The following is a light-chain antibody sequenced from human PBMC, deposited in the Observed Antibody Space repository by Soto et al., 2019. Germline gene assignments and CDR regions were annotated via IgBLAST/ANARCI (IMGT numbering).Light chain of an antibody. V-gene: IGKV3-20*01. Sequence: IVLTQSPGTLPLSPGERATLSCRASQSVSNNYLAWYHQKPGQAPRLLIYGASNRATGIPDRFSGSGSGTNFTLTISRQEPEVFAVYYCQQYGSSGTFGQGTKVDIK. CDR2: GAS. J-gene: IGKJ1*01. CDR1: QSVSNNY. CDR3: QQYGSSGT.